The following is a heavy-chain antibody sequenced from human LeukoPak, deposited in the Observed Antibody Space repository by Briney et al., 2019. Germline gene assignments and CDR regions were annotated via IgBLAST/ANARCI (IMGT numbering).Heavy chain of an antibody. D-gene: IGHD3-3*01. Sequence: SETLSLTCTVSDYSISSGYFWTWIRQPPGKGLEWIGSIFHTGSSYYNPSLKSPVAISVDTSKNQFSLELSSVTATDTAVYYCARDLGLTISDNWFDPWGQGTLVTVSS. CDR2: IFHTGSS. J-gene: IGHJ5*02. V-gene: IGHV4-38-2*02. CDR1: DYSISSGYF. CDR3: ARDLGLTISDNWFDP.